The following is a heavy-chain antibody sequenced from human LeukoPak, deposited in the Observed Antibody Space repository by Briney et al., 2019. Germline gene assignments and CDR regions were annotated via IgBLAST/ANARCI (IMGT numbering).Heavy chain of an antibody. D-gene: IGHD4-17*01. J-gene: IGHJ4*02. CDR1: GGSISGYY. V-gene: IGHV4-4*07. CDR2: IYTSGST. CDR3: ARDTASYGDPYYFDY. Sequence: SETLSLTCTVSGGSISGYYWAWIRQPAGKGLEWIGRIYTSGSTNYNPSLKSRVTMSVDTSKNQFSLKLSSVTAADTAVYYCARDTASYGDPYYFDYWGQGTLVTVSS.